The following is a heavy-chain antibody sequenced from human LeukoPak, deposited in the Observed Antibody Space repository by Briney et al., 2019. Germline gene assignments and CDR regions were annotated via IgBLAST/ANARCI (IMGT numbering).Heavy chain of an antibody. V-gene: IGHV4-39*01. D-gene: IGHD2-2*03. CDR3: ARVLDMAMGGLDP. CDR2: IFYTGST. J-gene: IGHJ5*02. CDR1: GGFISGSSHY. Sequence: KPSETLSLTCNVSGGFISGSSHYWGWIRQPPGKGLEWIGSIFYTGSTYYNPSLKSRVTISVDTSKNQFSLKLSSVTAADTAIYYCARVLDMAMGGLDPWGQGTLVIVSS.